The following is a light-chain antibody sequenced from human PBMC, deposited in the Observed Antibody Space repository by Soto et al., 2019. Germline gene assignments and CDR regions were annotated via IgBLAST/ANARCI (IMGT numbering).Light chain of an antibody. CDR1: QSVSSNY. V-gene: IGKV3-20*01. Sequence: EIVLTQSPATLSLSPGERATLSCRAGQSVSSNYLAWYQQKPGQAPRFLIYGASSRATGIPDKFSGSGSGTDFTLTISSLQSEDFAVYYCQQYNNWPPITFGQGTRLEI. CDR2: GAS. J-gene: IGKJ5*01. CDR3: QQYNNWPPIT.